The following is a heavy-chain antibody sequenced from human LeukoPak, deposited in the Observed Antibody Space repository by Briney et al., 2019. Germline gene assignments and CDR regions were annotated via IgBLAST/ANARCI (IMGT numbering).Heavy chain of an antibody. CDR3: ARVRSSSWYFDY. J-gene: IGHJ4*02. CDR1: GGSISSYY. Sequence: SETLSLTCTVSGGSISSYYWSWIRQPPGKGLEWIGYIYYSGSTNYNPSLKSRVTISVDTSKNQLSLKLSSVTAADTAVYYCARVRSSSWYFDYWGQGTLVTVSS. D-gene: IGHD6-13*01. CDR2: IYYSGST. V-gene: IGHV4-59*01.